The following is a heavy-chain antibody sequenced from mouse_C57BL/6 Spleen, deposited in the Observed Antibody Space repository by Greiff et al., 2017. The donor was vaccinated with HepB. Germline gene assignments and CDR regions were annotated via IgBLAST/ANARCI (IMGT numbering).Heavy chain of an antibody. J-gene: IGHJ4*01. V-gene: IGHV1-66*01. Sequence: VQLQSGPELVKPGASVKISCKASGYSFTSYYIHWVKQRPGQGLEWIGWIYPGSGNTKYNEKFKGKATLTADTSSSTAYMQLSSLTSEDSAVYYCARTRDYGSYAMDYWGQGTSVTVSS. CDR2: IYPGSGNT. D-gene: IGHD2-4*01. CDR1: GYSFTSYY. CDR3: ARTRDYGSYAMDY.